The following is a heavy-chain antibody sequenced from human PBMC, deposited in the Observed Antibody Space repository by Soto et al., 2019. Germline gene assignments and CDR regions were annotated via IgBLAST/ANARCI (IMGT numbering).Heavy chain of an antibody. CDR2: IGSAGDS. D-gene: IGHD3-10*01. Sequence: GGSVRLSCAASGYTFRSYDMHWVLQVTGKGLEWVSVIGSAGDSNYAPSVKGRFTISRENAKNSLYLQMNSLRAGDTAVYYCARGSKGTYGMDVWGQGTTVTVSS. V-gene: IGHV3-13*01. CDR3: ARGSKGTYGMDV. J-gene: IGHJ6*02. CDR1: GYTFRSYD.